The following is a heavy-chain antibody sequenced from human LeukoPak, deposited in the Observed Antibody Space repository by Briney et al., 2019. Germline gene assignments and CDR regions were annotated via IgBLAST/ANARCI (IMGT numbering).Heavy chain of an antibody. CDR3: ARVMYSSGWLNSRGYDY. CDR1: GYTFTNYA. D-gene: IGHD6-19*01. J-gene: IGHJ4*02. CDR2: INTGNGNT. V-gene: IGHV1-3*03. Sequence: ASVKVSCKASGYTFTNYAMHWVRQAPGQRLEWMGWINTGNGNTKYSQEFQGRVTITRDTSANTAYMELSSLRAEDTAVYYCARVMYSSGWLNSRGYDYWGQGTLVTVSS.